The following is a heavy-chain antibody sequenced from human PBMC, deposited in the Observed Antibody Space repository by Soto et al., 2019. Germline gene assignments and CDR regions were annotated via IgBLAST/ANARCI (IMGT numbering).Heavy chain of an antibody. J-gene: IGHJ4*02. CDR3: ARGNMRVRGVNIYYFDY. V-gene: IGHV4-31*03. Sequence: LYLTCTVFGGSVSSVDYYWSWIRQHPGKGLEWIGYIYYSGSTYYNPSLKSRVTISLDTSKKQFSLKLSSVTAADTAVYYCARGNMRVRGVNIYYFDYWGQGRLVSVSS. CDR2: IYYSGST. D-gene: IGHD3-10*01. CDR1: GGSVSSVDYY.